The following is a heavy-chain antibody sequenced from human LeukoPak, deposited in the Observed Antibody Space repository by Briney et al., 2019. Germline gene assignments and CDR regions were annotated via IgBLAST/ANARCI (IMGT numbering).Heavy chain of an antibody. CDR3: ARDTCGCGSGWHLYWYFDL. Sequence: GGSLRLSCATSGFTFSDYAMHWVRQAPGKELEYVSAISSNGGSIHYSNSVKGVFTISRENSKNTLYLQMDSLRAEDMAVYYCARDTCGCGSGWHLYWYFDLWGRGTLVTVSS. CDR1: GFTFSDYA. D-gene: IGHD6-19*01. V-gene: IGHV3-64*01. CDR2: ISSNGGSI. J-gene: IGHJ2*01.